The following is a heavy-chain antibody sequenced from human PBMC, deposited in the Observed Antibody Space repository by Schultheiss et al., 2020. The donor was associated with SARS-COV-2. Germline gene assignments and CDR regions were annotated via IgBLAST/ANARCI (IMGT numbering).Heavy chain of an antibody. J-gene: IGHJ3*02. CDR3: AKYGPLENDYCRSTSCYRVGAFEI. CDR1: GGSISSGAYY. Sequence: SETLSLTCTVSGGSISSGAYYWSCIRQYPGKGLEWIGEINHSGSTNYNPSLKSRVTISVDTSKNQFSLKLSSVTAADTAVYYCAKYGPLENDYCRSTSCYRVGAFEIWGQGTMVTVSS. D-gene: IGHD2-2*01. V-gene: IGHV4-31*03. CDR2: INHSGST.